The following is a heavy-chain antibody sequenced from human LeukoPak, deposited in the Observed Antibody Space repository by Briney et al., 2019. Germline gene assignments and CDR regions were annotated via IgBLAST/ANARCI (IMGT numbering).Heavy chain of an antibody. D-gene: IGHD3-22*01. V-gene: IGHV4-34*01. CDR3: ARDSLTITMIVVVTGNWFDP. Sequence: PGGSLRLSCAASGFPFSDDWMSWVRQPPGKGLEWIGEINHSGSTNYNPSLKSRVTISVDTSKNQFSLKLSSVTAADTAVYYCARDSLTITMIVVVTGNWFDPWGQGTLVTVSS. CDR2: INHSGST. CDR1: GFPFSDDW. J-gene: IGHJ5*02.